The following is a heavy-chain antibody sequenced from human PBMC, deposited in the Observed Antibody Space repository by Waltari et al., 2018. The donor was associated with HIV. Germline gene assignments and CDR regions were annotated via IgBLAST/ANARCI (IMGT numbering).Heavy chain of an antibody. J-gene: IGHJ4*02. V-gene: IGHV1-69*01. CDR1: GGTFSSYA. CDR3: ARPAGYYDSSGYYFDY. CDR2: IIPIFGTA. D-gene: IGHD3-22*01. Sequence: QVQLVQSGAEVKKPGSSVKVSCKASGGTFSSYAISWVRQAPGQGLEWMGGIIPIFGTANYAQKFQGRVTITADESTSTAYMELSSMRSEDTAVYYCARPAGYYDSSGYYFDYWGQGTLVTVSS.